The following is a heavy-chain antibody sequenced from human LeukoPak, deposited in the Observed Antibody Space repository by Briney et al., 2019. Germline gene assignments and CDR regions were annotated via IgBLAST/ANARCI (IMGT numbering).Heavy chain of an antibody. J-gene: IGHJ4*02. D-gene: IGHD5-12*01. Sequence: GGSLRLSCAASGFTFSKFGMHWVRQTPGKGLEWVALVWNDGSKNYYADSVKGRFAISRDNSKDTLYLLLNSLRAEDTAVYYCAKDWSLGYGCLDYWGQGTLVTVSS. CDR2: VWNDGSKN. CDR1: GFTFSKFG. CDR3: AKDWSLGYGCLDY. V-gene: IGHV3-33*06.